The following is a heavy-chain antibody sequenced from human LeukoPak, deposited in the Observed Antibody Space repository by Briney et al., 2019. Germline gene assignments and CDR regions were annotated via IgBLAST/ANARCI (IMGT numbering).Heavy chain of an antibody. CDR2: INSGGST. CDR1: GFTVSTNY. V-gene: IGHV3-66*02. CDR3: AKDRIAGQDTFDI. D-gene: IGHD6-13*01. J-gene: IGHJ3*02. Sequence: GGSLRLSCAASGFTVSTNYMSWVRQAPGKWLEWVSLINSGGSTYYADSVKGRFTISRDNSKNTVYLQMNSLRAEDTAVYYCAKDRIAGQDTFDIWGQGTVVTVSS.